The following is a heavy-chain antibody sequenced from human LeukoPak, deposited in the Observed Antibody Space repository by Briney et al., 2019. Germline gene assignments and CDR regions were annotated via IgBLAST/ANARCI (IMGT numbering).Heavy chain of an antibody. V-gene: IGHV1-18*01. J-gene: IGHJ4*02. CDR1: GYSFGSFG. CDR2: ISAYNGNT. D-gene: IGHD3-10*01. Sequence: ASVKVSCKASGYSFGSFGINWVRQAPGQGLEWMGWISAYNGNTNYAQKVQGGVTMTTDTSTSTAYMDLMNLRSDDTAVYYCARGGYYGSGSFPDYWGQGTLVTVSS. CDR3: ARGGYYGSGSFPDY.